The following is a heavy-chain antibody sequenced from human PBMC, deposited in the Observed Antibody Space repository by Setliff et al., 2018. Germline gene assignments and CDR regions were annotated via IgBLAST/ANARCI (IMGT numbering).Heavy chain of an antibody. Sequence: SETLSLTCTVSGGSISSGGYYWGWIRQPPGKGLEWIGSIYRTGTTHYNPSLKSRVTMSVDTSKSQFSLKLSSVTAADTAVYYCARGYRGYYNFWSGSQGASWFDPWGQGTLVTVS. CDR3: ARGYRGYYNFWSGSQGASWFDP. J-gene: IGHJ5*02. CDR2: IYRTGTT. D-gene: IGHD3-3*01. V-gene: IGHV4-39*07. CDR1: GGSISSGGYY.